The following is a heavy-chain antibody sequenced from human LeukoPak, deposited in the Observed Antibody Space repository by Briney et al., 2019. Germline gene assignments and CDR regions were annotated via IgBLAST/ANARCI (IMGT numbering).Heavy chain of an antibody. D-gene: IGHD3-3*01. CDR2: ISAYNGNT. Sequence: ASVKVSCKASGYTFTSYAMHWVRQAPGQRLEWMGWISAYNGNTNYAQKLQGRVTMTTDTSTSTAYMELRSLRSDDTAVYYCARDGEITIFGVVINHYYGMDVWGQGTTVTVSS. V-gene: IGHV1-18*01. CDR3: ARDGEITIFGVVINHYYGMDV. CDR1: GYTFTSYA. J-gene: IGHJ6*02.